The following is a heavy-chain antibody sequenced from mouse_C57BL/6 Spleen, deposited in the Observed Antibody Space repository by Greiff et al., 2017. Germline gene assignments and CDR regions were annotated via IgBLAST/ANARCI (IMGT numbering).Heavy chain of an antibody. CDR3: ARFALFDYDSWFAY. V-gene: IGHV5-4*01. CDR2: ISDGGSYT. Sequence: EVHLVESGGGLVKPGGSLKLSCAASGFTFSSYAMSWVRQTPEKRLEWVATISDGGSYTYYPDNVKGRFTISRDNAKNNLYLQMSHLKSEDTAMYYCARFALFDYDSWFAYWGQGTLVTVSA. CDR1: GFTFSSYA. J-gene: IGHJ3*01. D-gene: IGHD2-4*01.